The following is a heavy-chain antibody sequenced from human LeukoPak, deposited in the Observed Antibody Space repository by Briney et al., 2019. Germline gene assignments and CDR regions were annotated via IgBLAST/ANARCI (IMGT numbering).Heavy chain of an antibody. D-gene: IGHD3-3*01. CDR2: TNHSGST. J-gene: IGHJ6*02. V-gene: IGHV4-34*01. CDR3: ARGQYDFWSGLQYYYYYGMDV. Sequence: SETLSLTCAVYGGSFSGYYWSWIRQPPGKGLEWIGETNHSGSTNYNPSLKSRVTISVDTSKNQFPLKLSSVTAADTAVYYCARGQYDFWSGLQYYYYYGMDVWGQGTTVTVSS. CDR1: GGSFSGYY.